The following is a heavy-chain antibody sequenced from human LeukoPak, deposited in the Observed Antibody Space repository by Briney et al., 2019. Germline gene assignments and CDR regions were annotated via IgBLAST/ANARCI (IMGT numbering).Heavy chain of an antibody. D-gene: IGHD7-27*01. CDR3: ARGPPNWGFDF. J-gene: IGHJ4*02. CDR1: GYTFTNYY. V-gene: IGHV1-8*02. Sequence: GASVKVSCEASGYTFTNYYMHWVRQTPGQGLEWMGWMSPNSGDTGYAQKFQGRVTMTRDTSISTAYMELTSLRSEDTAIYYCARGPPNWGFDFWGQGALVTVSS. CDR2: MSPNSGDT.